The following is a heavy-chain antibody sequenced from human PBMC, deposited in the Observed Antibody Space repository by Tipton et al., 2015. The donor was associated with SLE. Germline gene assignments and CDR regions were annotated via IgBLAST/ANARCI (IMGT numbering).Heavy chain of an antibody. V-gene: IGHV4-28*03. CDR2: IYYRGTA. Sequence: TLSLTCAVSGYSISTSDSNWWGWIRQPPGKGLEWIGYIYYRGTAYYNPSLRSRVTVSVDTSKNQFSLKLSSVTAADTAVYFCTRGPVGSGYYSSSDAFDFWGQGTMVTVSS. CDR3: TRGPVGSGYYSSSDAFDF. J-gene: IGHJ3*01. CDR1: GYSISTSDSNW. D-gene: IGHD3-22*01.